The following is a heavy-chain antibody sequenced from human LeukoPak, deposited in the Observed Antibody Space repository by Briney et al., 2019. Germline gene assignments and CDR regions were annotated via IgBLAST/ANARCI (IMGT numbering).Heavy chain of an antibody. CDR1: GFTFSSCG. CDR3: ARDNWNDGRGSDY. CDR2: IWYDGSNK. J-gene: IGHJ4*02. V-gene: IGHV3-33*01. Sequence: GRSLRLSCAASGFTFSSCGMHWVRQAPGKGLEWVAVIWYDGSNKYYADSVKGRFTISRDNSKNTLYLQMNSLRAEDTAVYYCARDNWNDGRGSDYWGQGTLVTVSS. D-gene: IGHD1-20*01.